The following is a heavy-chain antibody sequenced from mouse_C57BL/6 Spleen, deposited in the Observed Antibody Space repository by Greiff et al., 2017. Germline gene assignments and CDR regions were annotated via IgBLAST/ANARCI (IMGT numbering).Heavy chain of an antibody. CDR1: GFSFNTYA. V-gene: IGHV10-1*01. J-gene: IGHJ4*01. Sequence: EVKLMESGGGLVQPKGSLKLSCAASGFSFNTYAMNWVRQAPGKGLEWVARIRSKSNNYATDYADSVKDRFTISRDDSESMLYLQMNNLKTEDTAMYYCVRQGGYAMDYWGQGTSVTVSS. CDR2: IRSKSNNYAT. CDR3: VRQGGYAMDY.